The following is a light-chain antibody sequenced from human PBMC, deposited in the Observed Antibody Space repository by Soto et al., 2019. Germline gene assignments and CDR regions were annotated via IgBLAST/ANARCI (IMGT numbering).Light chain of an antibody. CDR2: EVT. J-gene: IGLJ1*01. CDR3: SSYAGSNDNYV. CDR1: RREGGDYNY. V-gene: IGLV2-8*01. Sequence: QALLTPPPSPSGPPGPSVTISRPRNRREGGDYNYVSWYQQHPGQAPKLMIYEVTKRPSGVPDRFSGSKSGNTASLTVSGLQAEDEADYYCSSYAGSNDNYVFGTGTKVTVL.